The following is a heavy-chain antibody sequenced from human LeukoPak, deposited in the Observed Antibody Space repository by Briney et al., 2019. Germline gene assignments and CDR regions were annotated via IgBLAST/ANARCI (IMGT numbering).Heavy chain of an antibody. Sequence: GGSLRLSCAASGFTFSSYAMSWVRQAPGKGLEWVSAISGSGGSTYYADSVKGRFTISRDNSNNTLYLQMNSLRAEDTAVYYCAKVRIGGSGWYREHDAFDIWGQGTMVTVSS. CDR1: GFTFSSYA. CDR3: AKVRIGGSGWYREHDAFDI. CDR2: ISGSGGST. D-gene: IGHD6-19*01. V-gene: IGHV3-23*01. J-gene: IGHJ3*02.